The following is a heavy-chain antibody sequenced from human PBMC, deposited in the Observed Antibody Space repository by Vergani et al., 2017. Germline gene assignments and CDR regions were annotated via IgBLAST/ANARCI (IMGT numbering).Heavy chain of an antibody. D-gene: IGHD2-2*01. CDR3: ARENIVVVPAANDAFDI. Sequence: QVQLQESGPGLVKPSETLSLTCTVSGGSISSYYWSWIRQPPGKGLEWIGYIYYSGSTNYNPSLKSRVTISVDTSKNQFSLKLSSVTAADTAVYYCARENIVVVPAANDAFDIWGQGTMVTVSS. J-gene: IGHJ3*02. CDR2: IYYSGST. V-gene: IGHV4-59*12. CDR1: GGSISSYY.